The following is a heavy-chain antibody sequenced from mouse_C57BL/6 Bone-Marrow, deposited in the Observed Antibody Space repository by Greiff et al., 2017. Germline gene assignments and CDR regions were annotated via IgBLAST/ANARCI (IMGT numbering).Heavy chain of an antibody. D-gene: IGHD1-1*01. V-gene: IGHV1-15*01. J-gene: IGHJ1*03. CDR2: IDPETGGT. CDR1: GYTFTDYE. CDR3: TRAYIATVVDWYFDV. Sequence: VQLQQSGAELVRPGASVTLSCKASGYTFTDYEMHWVKQTPVHGLEWIGAIDPETGGTAYNQKFKGKAILTADKSSSTAYMERRSLTSEDSAVYYCTRAYIATVVDWYFDVWGTGTRV.